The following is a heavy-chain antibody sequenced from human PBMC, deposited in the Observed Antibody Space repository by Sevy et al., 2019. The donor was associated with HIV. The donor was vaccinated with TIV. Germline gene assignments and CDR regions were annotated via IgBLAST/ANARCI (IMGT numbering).Heavy chain of an antibody. V-gene: IGHV4-34*01. CDR3: ARGLGAAAAYYFDY. CDR2: INHSGST. J-gene: IGHJ4*02. D-gene: IGHD6-13*01. CDR1: GGSFSGYY. Sequence: ETLSLTCAVYGGSFSGYYWSWIRQPPGKGLEWIGEINHSGSTNYNPSLKSRVTISVDTSKNQFSLKLSSVTAADTAVYYCARGLGAAAAYYFDYWGQGTLVTVSS.